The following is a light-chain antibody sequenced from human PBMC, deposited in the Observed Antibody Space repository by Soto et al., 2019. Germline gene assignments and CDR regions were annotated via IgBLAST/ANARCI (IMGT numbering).Light chain of an antibody. CDR1: QDIRTD. Sequence: AIQMTQSPSSLSASVGDRVTITCRASQDIRTDLGWYQQKPGKAPKLLIYAASSLQSGVPSRFSGSGSGTDFTLTISSLQAEDFATYYCLQHFNFPFTFGQGTKLQIK. J-gene: IGKJ2*01. V-gene: IGKV1-6*01. CDR2: AAS. CDR3: LQHFNFPFT.